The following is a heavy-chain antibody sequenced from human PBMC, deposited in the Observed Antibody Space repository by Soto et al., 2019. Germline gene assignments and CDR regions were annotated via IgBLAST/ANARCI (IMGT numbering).Heavy chain of an antibody. V-gene: IGHV3-23*01. D-gene: IGHD2-15*01. CDR3: VRTSLVVAVATREDF. CDR1: GFTFSSYA. J-gene: IGHJ4*02. CDR2: ISGSGGST. Sequence: PGGSLRLSCAASGFTFSSYAMSWVRQAPGKGLEWVSAISGSGGSTYYADSVKGRFTISRDNSKNTLYLHMNSLTAEDTAVYYCVRTSLVVAVATREDFWGQGTLVTVSS.